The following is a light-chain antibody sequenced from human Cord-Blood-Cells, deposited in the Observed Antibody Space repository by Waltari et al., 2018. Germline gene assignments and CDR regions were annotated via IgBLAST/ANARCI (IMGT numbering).Light chain of an antibody. CDR3: QQYNSYSRT. CDR1: QSISSW. CDR2: KAS. Sequence: DIQMTQSPSTLSASVGDRVTITCRASQSISSWLAWYQQKPGKAPKLLIYKASSLESGVPSTFSGSGSGTEFTLTINSLQPDDFATYYCQQYNSYSRTFRQGTKVEIK. J-gene: IGKJ1*01. V-gene: IGKV1-5*03.